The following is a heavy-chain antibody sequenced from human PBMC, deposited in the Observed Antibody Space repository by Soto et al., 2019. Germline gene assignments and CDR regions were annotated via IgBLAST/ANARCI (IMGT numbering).Heavy chain of an antibody. CDR2: ISAYNGNT. CDR1: GYTFTSYG. Sequence: EASVKVSCKASGYTFTSYGISWVRQAPGQGLEWMGWISAYNGNTNYAQKLQGRVTMTTDTSTSTAYMELRSLRSDDTAVYYCAKVGGVAVAGHELNYYYYGMDVWGQGTTVTVSS. V-gene: IGHV1-18*01. CDR3: AKVGGVAVAGHELNYYYYGMDV. J-gene: IGHJ6*02. D-gene: IGHD6-19*01.